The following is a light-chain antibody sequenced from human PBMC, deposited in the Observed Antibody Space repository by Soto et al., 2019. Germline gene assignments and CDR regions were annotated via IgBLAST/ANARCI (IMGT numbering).Light chain of an antibody. CDR3: QQRSNWLWT. CDR2: DVS. V-gene: IGKV3-11*01. J-gene: IGKJ1*01. CDR1: QSVSSY. Sequence: EIVLTQSPATLSLSPGERATLSCRASQSVSSYLAWYQQKPGQAPQFLIYDVSNRAPGIPARFSGSGSGTDFTLTISSLEPEDFAVYYCQQRSNWLWTFGQGTKVEIK.